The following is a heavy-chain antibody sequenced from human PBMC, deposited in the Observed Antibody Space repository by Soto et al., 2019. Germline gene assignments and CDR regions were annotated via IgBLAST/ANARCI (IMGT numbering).Heavy chain of an antibody. V-gene: IGHV3-30*18. D-gene: IGHD3-10*01. CDR2: ISYDGSNK. CDR1: VFTFSIYG. CDR3: AKDLYGQKDLKLLWFGEFDAYYYGMDV. J-gene: IGHJ6*01. Sequence: WGSLRVCCASSVFTFSIYGMRWVRQAPGKGLDSVAVISYDGSNKYYADSVKGRFTISRDNSKNTLYLQMNSLRAEDTAVYYCAKDLYGQKDLKLLWFGEFDAYYYGMDVWGQGTTVTVSS.